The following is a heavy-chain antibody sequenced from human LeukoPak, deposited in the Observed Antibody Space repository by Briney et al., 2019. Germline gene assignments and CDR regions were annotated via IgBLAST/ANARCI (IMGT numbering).Heavy chain of an antibody. Sequence: PGGSLRLSCAAPGFTFSSYWMSWVRQAPGKGLEWVANIKQDGSEKYYVDSVKGRFTISRDNAKNSLYLQMNSLRAEDTAVYYCARAILTGFFDYWGQGTLVTVSS. D-gene: IGHD3-9*01. CDR1: GFTFSSYW. V-gene: IGHV3-7*01. J-gene: IGHJ4*02. CDR2: IKQDGSEK. CDR3: ARAILTGFFDY.